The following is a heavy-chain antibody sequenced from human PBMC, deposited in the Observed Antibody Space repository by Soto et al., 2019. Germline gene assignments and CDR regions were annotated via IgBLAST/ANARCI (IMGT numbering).Heavy chain of an antibody. CDR3: ARVSEGLVALDY. V-gene: IGHV3-33*01. CDR1: GFTFSSYG. D-gene: IGHD5-12*01. J-gene: IGHJ4*02. Sequence: GGSLRLSCAASGFTFSSYGMHWVRQAPGKGLEWVAVVWYDGSNKYYADSVKGRFTISRDNSKNTLYLQMNSLRAEDTAVYYCARVSEGLVALDYWGQGTLVTVSS. CDR2: VWYDGSNK.